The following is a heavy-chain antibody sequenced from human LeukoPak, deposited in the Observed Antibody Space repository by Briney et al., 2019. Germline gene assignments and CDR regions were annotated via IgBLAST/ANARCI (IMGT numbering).Heavy chain of an antibody. CDR1: GFTFSSYW. V-gene: IGHV3-74*01. CDR2: INTDGSST. CDR3: ARGYVVVPVAIWDEYFQH. D-gene: IGHD2-2*01. J-gene: IGHJ1*01. Sequence: TGGSLRLSCAASGFTFSSYWMHWVRQAPGKGLVWVSRINTDGSSTTYADSVKGRFTISRDNAKNTLYLQMNSLRVEDTAVYYCARGYVVVPVAIWDEYFQHWGQGTLVTVSS.